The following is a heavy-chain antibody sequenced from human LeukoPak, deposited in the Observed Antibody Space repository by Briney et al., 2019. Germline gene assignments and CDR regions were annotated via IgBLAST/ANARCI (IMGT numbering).Heavy chain of an antibody. V-gene: IGHV3-30*18. J-gene: IGHJ4*02. D-gene: IGHD5-12*01. Sequence: GGSLRLSCAASGLTFSSYGMHWVRQAPGKGLEWVAVISYDGSNKYYADSVKGRFTISRDNSKNTLYLQMNSLRAEDTAVYYCAKDRGRYEVDYWGQGTLVTVSS. CDR3: AKDRGRYEVDY. CDR1: GLTFSSYG. CDR2: ISYDGSNK.